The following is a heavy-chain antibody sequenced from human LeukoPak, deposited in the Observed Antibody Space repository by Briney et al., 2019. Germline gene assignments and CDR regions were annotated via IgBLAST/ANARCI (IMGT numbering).Heavy chain of an antibody. CDR1: GFTFNSYW. Sequence: GGSLRLSCAASGFTFNSYWMSWVRQAPGKGLEWVAHIKQDGGVTHYVDSLKGRFTISRDNAKNSIHLQMNSLGADDTAMYYCARWDAYCSGGSCYFGGFAFDIWGQGTMVTVSS. CDR2: IKQDGGVT. D-gene: IGHD2-15*01. J-gene: IGHJ3*02. V-gene: IGHV3-7*01. CDR3: ARWDAYCSGGSCYFGGFAFDI.